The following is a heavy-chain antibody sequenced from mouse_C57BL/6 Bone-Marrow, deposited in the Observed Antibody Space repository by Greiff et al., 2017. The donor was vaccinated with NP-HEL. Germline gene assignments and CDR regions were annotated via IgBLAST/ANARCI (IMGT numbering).Heavy chain of an antibody. Sequence: QVQLQQSGPGLVAPSQSLSITCTVSGFSLTSYGVDWVRQPPGKGLEWLGVIWGGGSTNYNSALMSRLSISKDNSKSQVFLKMNSLQTDDTAMYYCAKQGGFDYDYDGAWFAYWGQGTLVTVSA. J-gene: IGHJ3*01. CDR1: GFSLTSYG. CDR2: IWGGGST. CDR3: AKQGGFDYDYDGAWFAY. D-gene: IGHD2-4*01. V-gene: IGHV2-9*01.